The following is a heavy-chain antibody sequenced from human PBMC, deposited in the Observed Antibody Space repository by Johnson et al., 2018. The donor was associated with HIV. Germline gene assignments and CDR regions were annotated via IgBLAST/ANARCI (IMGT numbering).Heavy chain of an antibody. D-gene: IGHD6-6*01. CDR3: ARTYSTSSDDAFDV. J-gene: IGHJ3*01. Sequence: VQLVESGGGLVQPGGSLRLSCAASGFTFSSFWMTWVRQAPGKGLEWVANIKQDGSAKFYVYSVMGRFTISREHAKNSLYLQMNSLGAEDTAVYYCARTYSTSSDDAFDVWGQGTMVTVSS. V-gene: IGHV3-7*05. CDR2: IKQDGSAK. CDR1: GFTFSSFW.